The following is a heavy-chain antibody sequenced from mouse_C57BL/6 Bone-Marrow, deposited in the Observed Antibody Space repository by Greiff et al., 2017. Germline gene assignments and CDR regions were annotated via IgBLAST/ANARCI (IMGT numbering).Heavy chain of an antibody. CDR1: GYAFSSSW. CDR2: IYPGDGDT. V-gene: IGHV1-82*01. D-gene: IGHD1-1*01. Sequence: QVQLKESGPELVKPGASVKISCKASGYAFSSSWMNWVKQRPGKGLEWIGRIYPGDGDTNYNGKFKGKDTLTADKSTSTAYMQLSSLTSEDFAVYFCARCYGSSKYYYAMDYWGQGTSVTVSS. J-gene: IGHJ4*01. CDR3: ARCYGSSKYYYAMDY.